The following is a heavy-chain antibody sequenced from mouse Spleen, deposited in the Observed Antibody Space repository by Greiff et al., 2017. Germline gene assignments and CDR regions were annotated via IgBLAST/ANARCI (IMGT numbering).Heavy chain of an antibody. D-gene: IGHD3-2*02. Sequence: VNLVESGAELVKPGASVKISCKASGYAFSSYCMNWVKQRPGKGLEWIGQIYPGNGDTNYNGKFKGKATLTADKSSSTAYMQLSSLTSEDTAVYYCAREKTEAFDYWGQGTTLTVSS. CDR3: AREKTEAFDY. CDR2: IYPGNGDT. V-gene: IGHV1-80*01. J-gene: IGHJ2*01. CDR1: GYAFSSYC.